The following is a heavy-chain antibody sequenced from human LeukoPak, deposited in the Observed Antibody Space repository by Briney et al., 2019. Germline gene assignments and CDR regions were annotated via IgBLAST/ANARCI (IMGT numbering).Heavy chain of an antibody. CDR2: IIPILGIA. D-gene: IGHD3-22*01. Sequence: SVKVFCKASGGTFSSYAISWVRQAPGQGLEWMGRIIPILGIANYAQKFQGRVTITADKSTSTAYMELSSLRSEDTAVYYCARDGRRGGYYDSSGYNWFDPWGQGTLVTVSS. CDR1: GGTFSSYA. V-gene: IGHV1-69*04. J-gene: IGHJ5*02. CDR3: ARDGRRGGYYDSSGYNWFDP.